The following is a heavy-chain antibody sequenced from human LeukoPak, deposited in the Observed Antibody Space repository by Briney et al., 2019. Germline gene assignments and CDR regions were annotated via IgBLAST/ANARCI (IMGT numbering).Heavy chain of an antibody. CDR3: AREKIAAPDAFDI. D-gene: IGHD6-13*01. CDR1: GFTVSSNY. J-gene: IGHJ3*02. Sequence: GXXLRLSCAASGFTVSSNYMSWVRQAPGKGLEWVSVIYSGGSTYYADSVKGRFTISRDNSKNTLYLQMNSLRAEDTAVYYCAREKIAAPDAFDIWGQGTMVTVSS. CDR2: IYSGGST. V-gene: IGHV3-66*02.